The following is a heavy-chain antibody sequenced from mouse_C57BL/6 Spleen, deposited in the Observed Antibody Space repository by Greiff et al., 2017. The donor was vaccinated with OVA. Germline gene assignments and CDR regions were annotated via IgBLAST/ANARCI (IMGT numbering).Heavy chain of an antibody. CDR2: INPGSGGT. CDR3: ARRGCISNYWYFDV. D-gene: IGHD1-3*01. V-gene: IGHV1-54*01. CDR1: GYAFTNYL. Sequence: VQLQQSGAELVRPGTSVKVSCKASGYAFTNYLIEWVKQRPGPGLEWIGVINPGSGGTTYNEKFKGKATLTADQSSSTAYMQLSSLTSEDSAVDVCARRGCISNYWYFDVWGTGTTVTVSS. J-gene: IGHJ1*03.